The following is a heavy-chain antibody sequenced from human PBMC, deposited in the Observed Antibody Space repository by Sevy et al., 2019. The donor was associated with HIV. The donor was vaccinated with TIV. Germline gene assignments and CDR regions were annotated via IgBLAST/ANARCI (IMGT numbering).Heavy chain of an antibody. J-gene: IGHJ4*02. CDR3: AREGCTRPHDY. Sequence: GGYLRLSCAVSGFNFNIYSMSWVRQAPGKGLEWVSTLSFGCGKINYADSVKGRFIISRDDSKNTLYLQMNRRRAEDTAVYFCAREGCTRPHDYWGQGTLVTVSS. CDR2: LSFGCGKI. V-gene: IGHV3-23*01. D-gene: IGHD2-8*01. CDR1: GFNFNIYS.